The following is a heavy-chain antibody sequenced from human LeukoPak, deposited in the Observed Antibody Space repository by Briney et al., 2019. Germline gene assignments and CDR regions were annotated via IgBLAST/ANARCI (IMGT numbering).Heavy chain of an antibody. V-gene: IGHV4-59*01. D-gene: IGHD3-10*01. Sequence: PSETLSLTCAVYGGSFSSYYWSWIRQPPGKGLEWIGYIYYSGSTNYNPSLKSRVTISVDTSKNQFSLKLSSVTAADTAVYYCARGPLLVLWFGELPYYFDYWGQGTLVTVSS. CDR2: IYYSGST. CDR1: GGSFSSYY. CDR3: ARGPLLVLWFGELPYYFDY. J-gene: IGHJ4*02.